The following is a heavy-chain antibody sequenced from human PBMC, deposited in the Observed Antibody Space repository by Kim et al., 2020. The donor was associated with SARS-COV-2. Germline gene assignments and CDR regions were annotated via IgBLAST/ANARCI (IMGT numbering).Heavy chain of an antibody. D-gene: IGHD6-13*01. CDR1: GGSISSGGYY. Sequence: SETLSLTCTVSGGSISSGGYYWSWIRQHPGKGLEWIGYIYYSGSTYYNPSLKSRVTISVDTSKNQFSLKLSSVTAADTAVYYCARGAEISSSWYGGLYYYGIVVWGQGTTVTVSS. J-gene: IGHJ6*02. CDR3: ARGAEISSSWYGGLYYYGIVV. V-gene: IGHV4-31*03. CDR2: IYYSGST.